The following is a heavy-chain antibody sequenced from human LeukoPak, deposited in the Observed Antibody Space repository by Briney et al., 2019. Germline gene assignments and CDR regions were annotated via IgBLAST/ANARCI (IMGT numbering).Heavy chain of an antibody. V-gene: IGHV4-30-4*08. CDR3: ARNVITFGGVIANAEYFQH. J-gene: IGHJ1*01. CDR1: GGSISSGDYY. D-gene: IGHD3-16*02. Sequence: PSETLSLTCTVSGGSISSGDYYWSWIRQPPGKGLEWIGYIYYSGSTYYNPSLKSRVTISVDTSKNQFSLKLSSVTAADTAVYYCARNVITFGGVIANAEYFQHWGRGTLVTVSS. CDR2: IYYSGST.